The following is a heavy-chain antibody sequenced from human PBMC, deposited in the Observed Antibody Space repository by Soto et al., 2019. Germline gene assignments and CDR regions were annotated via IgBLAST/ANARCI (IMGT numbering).Heavy chain of an antibody. CDR3: ARAQSSTVITSTHFDP. D-gene: IGHD4-17*01. V-gene: IGHV3-30-3*01. J-gene: IGHJ5*02. CDR2: ISYDGSTK. CDR1: GFSFSSHA. Sequence: GGSLRLSCAASGFSFSSHAITWVRQAPGKGLEWVAIISYDGSTKYYADSVKGRFTISRDNAKNTVYLHLNSLRGEDTAVYFCARAQSSTVITSTHFDPWGQGTLVTVSS.